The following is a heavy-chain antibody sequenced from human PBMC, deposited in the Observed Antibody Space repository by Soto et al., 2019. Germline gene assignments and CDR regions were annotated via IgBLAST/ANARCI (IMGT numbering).Heavy chain of an antibody. J-gene: IGHJ5*02. V-gene: IGHV4-31*01. Sequence: QVQLQESGPGLVKPSQTLSLTCTVSGGSISSGGYYWSWIRQHPGKGLEWIGYIYYSGSTYYNPSLKSPVTLSLATSQSDSSPKLSSVAGAGTAVYSCARGGSSCYWFALWAQGPLLALSS. CDR1: GGSISSGGYY. CDR2: IYYSGST. CDR3: ARGGSSCYWFAL. D-gene: IGHD6-13*01.